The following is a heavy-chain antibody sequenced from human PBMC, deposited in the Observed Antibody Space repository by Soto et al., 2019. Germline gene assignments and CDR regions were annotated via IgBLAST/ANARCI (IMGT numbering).Heavy chain of an antibody. Sequence: ASVKVSCKTSGGTFSNYTINWVRQAPGQGLEWMGGIIPIFGTANYAQKFQGRITFTADESTNTAYMELSSLRSEDTAVYYCARPLGNSPLFDYWGQGTLVTVSS. CDR3: ARPLGNSPLFDY. D-gene: IGHD1-1*01. J-gene: IGHJ4*02. CDR2: IIPIFGTA. V-gene: IGHV1-69*13. CDR1: GGTFSNYT.